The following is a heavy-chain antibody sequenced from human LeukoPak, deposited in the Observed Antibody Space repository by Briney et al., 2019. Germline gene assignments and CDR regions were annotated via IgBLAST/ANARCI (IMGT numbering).Heavy chain of an antibody. V-gene: IGHV3-9*01. CDR2: ISWNSGSI. Sequence: GGSLRLSCAASGFTFDDYAMHWVRQAPGKGLEWVSGISWNSGSIGYADSVKGRFTISRDNSKNTLYLQMNSLRAEDTAVYYCAKDYDILTGYYSSPPDYWGQGTLVTVSS. CDR3: AKDYDILTGYYSSPPDY. D-gene: IGHD3-9*01. CDR1: GFTFDDYA. J-gene: IGHJ4*02.